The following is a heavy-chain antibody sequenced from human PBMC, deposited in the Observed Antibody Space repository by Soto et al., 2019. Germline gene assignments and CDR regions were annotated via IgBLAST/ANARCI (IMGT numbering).Heavy chain of an antibody. CDR2: ISYDGRKN. D-gene: IGHD2-2*02. CDR1: GFTFSSFA. CDR3: ARGCSSSDCYTNYYYYYCMDV. V-gene: IGHV3-30*04. J-gene: IGHJ6*02. Sequence: QVQLVESGGGVVQPGRSLRLSCAASGFTFSSFAMHWARQAPGKGLEWVAFISYDGRKNSYADSVKGRFTVSRDNSKKTVYLQMNSLRAEDTAVYYCARGCSSSDCYTNYYYYYCMDVWGHGTTVTVSS.